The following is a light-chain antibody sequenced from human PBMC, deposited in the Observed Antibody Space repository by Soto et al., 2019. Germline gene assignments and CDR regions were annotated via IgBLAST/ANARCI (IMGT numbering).Light chain of an antibody. V-gene: IGLV2-8*01. CDR2: EVS. Sequence: SVLTQPPSAPWSPGQSVTISCTGTSSDVGGYNYVSWYQQHPGKAPTLMIYEVSKRPSGVPDRFSGSKSGNTASLTVSGLQAEDVADYFCISIGGSKSFFGTGNKVSVL. J-gene: IGLJ1*01. CDR1: SSDVGGYNY. CDR3: ISIGGSKSF.